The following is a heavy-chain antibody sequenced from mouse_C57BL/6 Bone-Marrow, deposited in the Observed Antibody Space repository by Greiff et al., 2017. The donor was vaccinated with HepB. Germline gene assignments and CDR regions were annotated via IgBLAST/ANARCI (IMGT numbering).Heavy chain of an antibody. Sequence: EVQLQESGGGLVKPGGSLKLSCAASGFTFSSYAMSWVRQTPEKRLEWVATISDGGSYTYYPDNVKGRFTISRDNAKNNLYLQMSHLKSEDTAMYYCARYTFYSNYVRWYFDVWGTGTTVTVSS. CDR1: GFTFSSYA. CDR2: ISDGGSYT. V-gene: IGHV5-4*01. CDR3: ARYTFYSNYVRWYFDV. D-gene: IGHD2-5*01. J-gene: IGHJ1*03.